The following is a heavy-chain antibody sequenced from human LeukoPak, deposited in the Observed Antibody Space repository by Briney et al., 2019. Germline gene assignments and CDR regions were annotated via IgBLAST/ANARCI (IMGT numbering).Heavy chain of an antibody. CDR1: GFIFSDYN. Sequence: PGGSLRLSCEASGFIFSDYNMNWVRQAPGKGLEWLSFIDSSSSTIYYADSVKGRFAISRDNAKNSLFLQMDSLRAEDTAVYYCARVPDIVVVPAAIGPAGDYWGQGTLVTVSS. CDR3: ARVPDIVVVPAAIGPAGDY. J-gene: IGHJ4*02. V-gene: IGHV3-48*04. D-gene: IGHD2-2*01. CDR2: IDSSSSTI.